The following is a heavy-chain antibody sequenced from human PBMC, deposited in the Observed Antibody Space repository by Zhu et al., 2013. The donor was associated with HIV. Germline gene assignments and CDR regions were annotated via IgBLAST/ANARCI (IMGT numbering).Heavy chain of an antibody. CDR1: AYTFTSYG. CDR2: ISAYNGDT. D-gene: IGHD3-22*01. V-gene: IGHV1-18*01. Sequence: QVQLVQSGAEVKKPGASLKVSCKASAYTFTSYGISWMRQAPGQGLEWMGWISAYNGDTKYAQNFQGRVTMTTDASTSTAYMELRSLRSDGTAFYYCARDYYDSSGPFDYWGQGTLVTVSS. J-gene: IGHJ4*02. CDR3: ARDYYDSSGPFDY.